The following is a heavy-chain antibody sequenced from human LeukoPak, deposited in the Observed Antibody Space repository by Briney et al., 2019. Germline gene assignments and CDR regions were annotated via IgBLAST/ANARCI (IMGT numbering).Heavy chain of an antibody. CDR3: TTDREDCGGDCYPLDY. CDR1: GFTFSNAW. CDR2: IKSKTDGGTT. V-gene: IGHV3-15*01. Sequence: GGSLRLSCAASGFTFSNAWMSWVRQAPGKGLEWVGRIKSKTDGGTTDYAAPVKGRFTISRDDSKNTLYLQMNSLKTEDTAVYYCTTDREDCGGDCYPLDYWGQGTLVTVSS. D-gene: IGHD2-21*02. J-gene: IGHJ4*02.